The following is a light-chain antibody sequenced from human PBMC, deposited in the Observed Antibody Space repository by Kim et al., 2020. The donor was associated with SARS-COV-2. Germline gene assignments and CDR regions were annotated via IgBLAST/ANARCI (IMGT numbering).Light chain of an antibody. CDR1: RLISSY. CDR3: QTWDSDTVV. J-gene: IGLJ2*01. V-gene: IGLV3-1*01. Sequence: ASQGQRATITCSGGRLISSYVSWYHQKPCQSPILVIYGASSRPSGIPERFSGSSSRNAATLTISETQAMDEGEFYCQTWDSDTVVFGGGTQLTVL. CDR2: GAS.